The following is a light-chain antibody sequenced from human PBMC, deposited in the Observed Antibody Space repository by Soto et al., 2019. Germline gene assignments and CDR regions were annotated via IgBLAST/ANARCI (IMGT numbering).Light chain of an antibody. CDR2: SNN. CDR3: TAWDDSLNGVV. J-gene: IGLJ2*01. Sequence: QSVLTQPPSASGTPGQRVTISCSGSSSNIGSNTVNWYQQLPGTAPKLLSYSNNQRPSGVPDRFSGSKSGTSASLAISGLQSEDEASYYCTAWDDSLNGVVFGGGTQLTVL. CDR1: SSNIGSNT. V-gene: IGLV1-44*01.